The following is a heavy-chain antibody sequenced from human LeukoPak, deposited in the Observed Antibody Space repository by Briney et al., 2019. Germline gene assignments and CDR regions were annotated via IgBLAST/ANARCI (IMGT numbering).Heavy chain of an antibody. Sequence: SVKVSCKASGGTFSSYAISWVRQAPGQGLEWMGGIIPIFGTANYAQKFQGRVTITTDESTSTAYMELSSLRSEDTAVYYCARSRPALGTFDYWGQGTLVTVSS. D-gene: IGHD3-16*02. CDR3: ARSRPALGTFDY. J-gene: IGHJ4*02. CDR2: IIPIFGTA. V-gene: IGHV1-69*05. CDR1: GGTFSSYA.